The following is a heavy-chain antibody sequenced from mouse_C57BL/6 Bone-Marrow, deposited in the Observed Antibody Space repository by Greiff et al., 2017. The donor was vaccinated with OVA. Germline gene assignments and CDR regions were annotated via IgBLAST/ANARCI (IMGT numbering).Heavy chain of an antibody. CDR1: GYTFTDYE. CDR2: IDPETGGT. CDR3: TRGGWLLPWFAY. V-gene: IGHV1-15*01. D-gene: IGHD2-3*01. Sequence: QVQLQQSGAELVRPGASVTLSCKASGYTFTDYEMHWVKQTPVHGLEWIGAIDPETGGTAYNQKFKGKAILTADKSSSTAYMELRSLTSEDSAVDYCTRGGWLLPWFAYWGQGTLVTVSA. J-gene: IGHJ3*01.